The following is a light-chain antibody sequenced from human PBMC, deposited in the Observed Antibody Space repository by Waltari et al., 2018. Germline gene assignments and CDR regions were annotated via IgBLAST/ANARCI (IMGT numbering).Light chain of an antibody. CDR1: RSDVGAYHY. V-gene: IGLV2-14*01. CDR3: SSFTSTRTVI. Sequence: QSALTQPASVSGSLGQSITISCTGTRSDVGAYHYVSWFQQHPGKAPKVMIYDVNNRPSGVSNGVSGSKSSNTASLTISGLQAEDESDYDCSSFTSTRTVIFGEGTKLTVL. CDR2: DVN. J-gene: IGLJ2*01.